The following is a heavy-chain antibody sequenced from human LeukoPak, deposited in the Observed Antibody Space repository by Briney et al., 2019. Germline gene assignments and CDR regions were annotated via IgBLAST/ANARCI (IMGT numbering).Heavy chain of an antibody. Sequence: ASVKVSCKASGYTFTSYGISWVRQAPGQGLEWMGWISAYNGNTNYAQKLQGRVTMTTDTSTSTAYMDLSSLRSEDTAVYYCARGQGYCSNGVCEDAFDIWGQGTMVTVSS. V-gene: IGHV1-18*01. D-gene: IGHD2-8*01. J-gene: IGHJ3*02. CDR2: ISAYNGNT. CDR3: ARGQGYCSNGVCEDAFDI. CDR1: GYTFTSYG.